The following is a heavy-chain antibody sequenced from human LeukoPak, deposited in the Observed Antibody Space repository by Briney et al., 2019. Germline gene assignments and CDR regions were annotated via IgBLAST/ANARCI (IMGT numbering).Heavy chain of an antibody. CDR1: GGTFSSYA. J-gene: IGHJ3*02. CDR3: ARDSGRRYYYDSSGYYFDAFDI. V-gene: IGHV1-69*05. CDR2: IIPIFGTA. Sequence: ASVKVSCKXSGGTFSSYAISWVRQAPGQGLEWMGRIIPIFGTANYSQKFQGIVTITTDESTSTAYMELSSLRSEDTAVYYCARDSGRRYYYDSSGYYFDAFDIWGQGTMVTVSS. D-gene: IGHD3-22*01.